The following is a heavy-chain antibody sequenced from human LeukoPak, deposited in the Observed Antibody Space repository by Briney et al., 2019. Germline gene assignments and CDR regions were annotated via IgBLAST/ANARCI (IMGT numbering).Heavy chain of an antibody. D-gene: IGHD5-18*01. V-gene: IGHV3-7*01. CDR3: ARNLVHLWNVFDF. Sequence: GGSLKLSCVASRFTFSNHCMSWVRQAPGKGLEWVATIKPDGSETFYVDSVKGRFAVSRDNAKNSLYLQMSSLRAEDTAVYHCARNLVHLWNVFDFWGLGTMVTVSS. J-gene: IGHJ3*01. CDR2: IKPDGSET. CDR1: RFTFSNHC.